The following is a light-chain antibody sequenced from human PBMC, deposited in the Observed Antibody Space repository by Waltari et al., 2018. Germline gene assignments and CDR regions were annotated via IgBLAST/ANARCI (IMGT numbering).Light chain of an antibody. CDR1: QNILYSSNSKNY. V-gene: IGKV4-1*01. J-gene: IGKJ2*01. CDR2: LAS. CDR3: QQYYSIPYT. Sequence: DIVMTQSPDSLAVSLGERATINCKSSQNILYSSNSKNYLAWYQHKPGQPPKLLISLASTRESGVPDRFSGSGSETDFTLTISSLQAEDVAVYYCQQYYSIPYTFGQGTKLEIK.